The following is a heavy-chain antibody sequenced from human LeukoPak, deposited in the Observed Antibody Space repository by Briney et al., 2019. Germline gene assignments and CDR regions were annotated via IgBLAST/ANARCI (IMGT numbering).Heavy chain of an antibody. CDR3: ARTPREKRYGMDV. J-gene: IGHJ6*02. Sequence: ASVKVSCKASGYTFTGYYMHWVRQAPGQGLEWMGWINPNSGGTNYAQKFQGRVTMTRDTSISTAYMELSRPRSDDTAVYYCARTPREKRYGMDVWGQGTTVTVSS. V-gene: IGHV1-2*02. CDR1: GYTFTGYY. CDR2: INPNSGGT. D-gene: IGHD1-26*01.